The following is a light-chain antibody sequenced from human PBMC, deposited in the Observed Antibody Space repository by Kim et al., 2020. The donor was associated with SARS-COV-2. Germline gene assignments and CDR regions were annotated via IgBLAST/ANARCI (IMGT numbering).Light chain of an antibody. Sequence: PGQSVAISCSGTRRDFGSYHYVSWFQQRPGKSPKLIIYEVTKRPSGVPDRFSGSMSGNTASLTVSGLRAEDEADYYCASHGGYDYVFGTGTKVTVL. CDR1: RRDFGSYHY. V-gene: IGLV2-8*01. J-gene: IGLJ1*01. CDR3: ASHGGYDYV. CDR2: EVT.